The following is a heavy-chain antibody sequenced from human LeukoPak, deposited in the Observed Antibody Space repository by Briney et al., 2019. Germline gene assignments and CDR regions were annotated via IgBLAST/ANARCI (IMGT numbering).Heavy chain of an antibody. CDR3: AKDSRDYYDSSGYTFDY. Sequence: AGGSLRLSCAASGFTLDNYAMDWVRHAPGKGLEWVSGISWNSGSIDYADSVKGRFTISRDNAKNSLYLQMNSLRAEDTALYYCAKDSRDYYDSSGYTFDYWGQGTLVTVSS. CDR1: GFTLDNYA. J-gene: IGHJ4*02. D-gene: IGHD3-22*01. CDR2: ISWNSGSI. V-gene: IGHV3-9*01.